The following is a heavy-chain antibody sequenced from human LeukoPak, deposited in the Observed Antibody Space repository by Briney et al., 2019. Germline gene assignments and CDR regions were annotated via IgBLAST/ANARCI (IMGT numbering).Heavy chain of an antibody. D-gene: IGHD4-17*01. CDR3: ARDFRLRGFTFDY. CDR2: INAGNGNT. Sequence: ASVKVSCKASGYTFTSYAMHWVRQAPGQRLEWMGWINAGNGNTKYSQKFQGRVTITRDTSASTAYTELSSLRSEDTAVYYCARDFRLRGFTFDYWGQGTLVTVSS. V-gene: IGHV1-3*01. CDR1: GYTFTSYA. J-gene: IGHJ4*02.